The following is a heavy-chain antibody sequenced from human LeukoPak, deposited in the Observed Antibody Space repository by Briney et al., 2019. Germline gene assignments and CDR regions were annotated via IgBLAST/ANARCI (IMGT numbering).Heavy chain of an antibody. CDR2: IYSSGTT. J-gene: IGHJ4*02. CDR1: GGSISSYY. D-gene: IGHD3-3*01. V-gene: IGHV4-59*01. CDR3: AREKRDDFWSGPYFDY. Sequence: SETLSLTCSVSGGSISSYYWNWIRQTPGKGLEWIGYIYSSGTTNYNPPLKSRVTISVDTSKNQFSLKLSSVTAADTAVYYCAREKRDDFWSGPYFDYWGQGTLVTVSS.